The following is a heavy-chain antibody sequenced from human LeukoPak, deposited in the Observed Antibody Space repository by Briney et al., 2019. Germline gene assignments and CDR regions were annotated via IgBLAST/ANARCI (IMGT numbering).Heavy chain of an antibody. CDR1: GFTFSSYA. Sequence: PGGSLRLSCAASGFTFSSYAMNWVRQAPGKGLEWVSAISGRGDITYYTDSVKGRFTISRDTSRSTLYLQMSSLRAEDTAVYYCTQDLAFCGGDCYSGADNWGQGALVTVSS. CDR2: ISGRGDIT. CDR3: TQDLAFCGGDCYSGADN. J-gene: IGHJ4*02. V-gene: IGHV3-23*01. D-gene: IGHD2-21*01.